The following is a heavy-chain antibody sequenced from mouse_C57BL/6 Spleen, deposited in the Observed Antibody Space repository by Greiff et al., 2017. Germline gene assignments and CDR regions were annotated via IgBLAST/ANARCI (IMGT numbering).Heavy chain of an antibody. CDR2: ISSGSSTI. J-gene: IGHJ2*01. CDR1: GFTFSDYG. CDR3: ARLDSSGSYYFDY. D-gene: IGHD3-2*02. Sequence: EVMLVESGGGLVKPGGSLKLSCAASGFTFSDYGMHWVRQAPEKGLEWVAYISSGSSTIYSADTVKGRYTISRDNAKNTLFLQMTSLGSEDTAMYYCARLDSSGSYYFDYWGQGTTLTVSS. V-gene: IGHV5-17*01.